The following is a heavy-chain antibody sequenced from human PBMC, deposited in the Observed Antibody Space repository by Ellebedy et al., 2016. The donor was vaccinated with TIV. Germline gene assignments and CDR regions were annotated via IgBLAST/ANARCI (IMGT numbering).Heavy chain of an antibody. V-gene: IGHV3-23*01. CDR2: ISGSGGST. D-gene: IGHD5-24*01. J-gene: IGHJ4*02. CDR1: GFTFSSYA. Sequence: GGSLRLSCAASGFTFSSYAMSWVRQAPGKGLEWVSAISGSGGSTYYADSVKGRFTISRDNSKNTLYLQMNSLRAEDTAVYYCTTEMATILGGFMFDYWGQGTLVTVSS. CDR3: TTEMATILGGFMFDY.